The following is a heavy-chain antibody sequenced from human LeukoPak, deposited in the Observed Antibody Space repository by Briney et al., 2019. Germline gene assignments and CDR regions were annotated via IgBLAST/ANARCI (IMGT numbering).Heavy chain of an antibody. Sequence: ASVKVSCKASGYTFTSYYMHWVRQAPGQGLEWMGIINPSGGSTSYAQKFQGRVTMTRDTSTSTVYMELSSLRSEDTAVYYCARDEKTSMVRGVSDYWGQGTLVTVSS. CDR1: GYTFTSYY. CDR2: INPSGGST. J-gene: IGHJ4*02. D-gene: IGHD3-10*01. V-gene: IGHV1-46*01. CDR3: ARDEKTSMVRGVSDY.